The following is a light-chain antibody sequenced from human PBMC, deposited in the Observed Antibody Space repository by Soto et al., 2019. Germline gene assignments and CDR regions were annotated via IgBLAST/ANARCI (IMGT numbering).Light chain of an antibody. Sequence: DIQMTQSPSTLSASVGDRVTITCRASQSLSTWLAWYQQKPGEAPKLLISDASSFEGGVPSRFSGSGSGTEFTLTITGLQPDDFATYYCQQYKTYSRTFGQGTKVELK. CDR1: QSLSTW. CDR2: DAS. J-gene: IGKJ1*01. CDR3: QQYKTYSRT. V-gene: IGKV1-5*01.